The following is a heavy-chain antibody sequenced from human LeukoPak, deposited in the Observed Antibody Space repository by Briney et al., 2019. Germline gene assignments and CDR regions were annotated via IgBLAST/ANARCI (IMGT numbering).Heavy chain of an antibody. V-gene: IGHV3-9*01. CDR3: AKDMGITMVRGVITAQPFDY. CDR1: GFTFDDYA. CDR2: ISWNSGSI. D-gene: IGHD3-10*01. J-gene: IGHJ4*02. Sequence: GGSLRLSCAASGFTFDDYAMHWVRQAPGEGLEWVSGISWNSGSIGYADSVKGRFTISRDNAKNSLYLQMNSLRAEDTALYYCAKDMGITMVRGVITAQPFDYWGQGTLVTVSS.